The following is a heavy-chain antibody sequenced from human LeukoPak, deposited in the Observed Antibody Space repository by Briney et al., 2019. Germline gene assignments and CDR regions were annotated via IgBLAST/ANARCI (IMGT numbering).Heavy chain of an antibody. D-gene: IGHD6-13*01. J-gene: IGHJ4*02. CDR1: GGSISSYY. V-gene: IGHV4-59*12. Sequence: SETLSLICTVSGGSISSYYWSWIRQPPGKGLEWIGYIYYSGSTNYNPSLKSRVTISVDTSKNQFSLRLNSVTAADTAVYYCARDSGSSSWYRLFDYWGQGTLVTVSS. CDR3: ARDSGSSSWYRLFDY. CDR2: IYYSGST.